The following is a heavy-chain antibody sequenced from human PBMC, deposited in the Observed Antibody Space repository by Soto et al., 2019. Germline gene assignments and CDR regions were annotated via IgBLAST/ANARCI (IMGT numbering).Heavy chain of an antibody. CDR3: ARKGVALDY. V-gene: IGHV3-21*05. CDR2: ISTISSSI. CDR1: GFTFCSSG. Sequence: LGLSCAAFGFTFCSSGTNWGRQAAGKGLEWISYISTISSSIYYAYSAKGRITISRDNAKNSVFLLMNSLCIAVTAVYYCARKGVALDYWGQGALVTVPQ. J-gene: IGHJ4*02. D-gene: IGHD3-3*01.